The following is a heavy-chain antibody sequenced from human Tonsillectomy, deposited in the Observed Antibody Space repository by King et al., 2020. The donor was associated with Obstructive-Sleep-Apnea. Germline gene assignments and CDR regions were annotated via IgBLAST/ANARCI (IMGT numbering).Heavy chain of an antibody. CDR2: IYTGGTT. J-gene: IGHJ3*01. CDR1: GFTVSTNY. CDR3: ARVPYAFDL. V-gene: IGHV3-66*01. Sequence: EQLVQSGGDLVQPGGSLRLSCVASGFTVSTNYMSWVRQAPGKGLEWVSFIYTGGTTYYADSVKDRFTVSRDNFNNTLYLQMNSLRAEDTAVYYFARVPYAFDLWGQGTMVTVSS.